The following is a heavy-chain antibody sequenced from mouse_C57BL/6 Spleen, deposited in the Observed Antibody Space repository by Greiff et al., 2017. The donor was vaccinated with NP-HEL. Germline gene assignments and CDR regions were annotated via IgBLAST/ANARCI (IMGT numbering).Heavy chain of an antibody. CDR2: ISYDGSN. CDR3: ARVGYGSYFDY. V-gene: IGHV3-6*01. D-gene: IGHD1-1*01. Sequence: EVKLLESGPGLVKPSQSLSLTCSVTGYSITSGYYWNWIRQFPGNKLEWMGYISYDGSNNYNPSLKNRISITRDTSKNQFFLKLNSVTTEDTATYYCARVGYGSYFDYWGQGTTLTVSS. J-gene: IGHJ2*01. CDR1: GYSITSGYY.